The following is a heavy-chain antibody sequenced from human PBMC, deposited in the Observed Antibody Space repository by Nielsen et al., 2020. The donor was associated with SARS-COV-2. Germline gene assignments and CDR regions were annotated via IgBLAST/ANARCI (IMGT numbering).Heavy chain of an antibody. Sequence: GGSLRLSCAASGFTFSSYGMHWVRQAPGKGLEWVAVIWYDGSNKYYADSVKGRFTISRDNSKSTLYLQMNSLRAEDTAVYYCAGHLSWYGMDVWGQGTTVTVSS. J-gene: IGHJ6*02. CDR3: AGHLSWYGMDV. D-gene: IGHD3-16*02. V-gene: IGHV3-33*01. CDR1: GFTFSSYG. CDR2: IWYDGSNK.